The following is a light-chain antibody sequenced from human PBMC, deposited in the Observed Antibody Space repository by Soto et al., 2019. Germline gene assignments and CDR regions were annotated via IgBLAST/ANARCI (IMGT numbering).Light chain of an antibody. CDR1: QSISSW. CDR3: QQYNSYST. Sequence: DIQMTQSPSTLSASVGDRVTITCRASQSISSWLAWYQQKPGKAPKLLIYDASSLESGVPSRFSGSGSGTEFTFTISSLQPDDFATYYCQQYNSYSTFGQGTK. V-gene: IGKV1-5*01. J-gene: IGKJ1*01. CDR2: DAS.